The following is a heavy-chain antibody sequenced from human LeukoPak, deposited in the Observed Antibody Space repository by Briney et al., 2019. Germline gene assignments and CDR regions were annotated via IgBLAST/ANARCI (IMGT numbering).Heavy chain of an antibody. CDR1: GASINSYY. V-gene: IGHV4-4*07. CDR3: ARTFCSGGNCFHFDY. CDR2: VFSDGAT. Sequence: SETLSLTCTVSGASINSYYFTWIRQPAGKGLEWIGRVFSDGATDYNPSLQSRVTMSLDTSKNQVSLKLSSVAAADTAVYYCARTFCSGGNCFHFDYWGQGTLVTVSS. D-gene: IGHD2-15*01. J-gene: IGHJ4*02.